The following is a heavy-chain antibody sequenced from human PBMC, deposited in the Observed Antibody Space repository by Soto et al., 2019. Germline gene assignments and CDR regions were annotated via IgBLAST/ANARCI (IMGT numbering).Heavy chain of an antibody. CDR2: ISYDGSNK. CDR1: GFTFSNYG. V-gene: IGHV3-30*18. J-gene: IGHJ3*02. CDR3: AEDLGSGSYLFDAFDI. D-gene: IGHD1-26*01. Sequence: GGSLRLSCAASGFTFSNYGMHWVGQAPRKGLEWVAVISYDGSNKYYADSVTGRFTISRDNSKNPLYLQMNSRRDEGTSVYYCAEDLGSGSYLFDAFDIWGQGRMVTVSS.